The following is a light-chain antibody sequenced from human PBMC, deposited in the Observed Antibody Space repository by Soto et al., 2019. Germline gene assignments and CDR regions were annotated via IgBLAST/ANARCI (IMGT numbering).Light chain of an antibody. CDR1: SSNIGSNM. CDR2: STN. CDR3: AAWDDSLTGVV. J-gene: IGLJ2*01. Sequence: QSVLTQPPSASGTPGQRVTISCFGSSSNIGSNMVNWYQQFPGTAPKLLIYSTNQRPSGVPDRFSGSKSGTSASLAISGLQSEDEADYYCAAWDDSLTGVVFGGGTKVTVL. V-gene: IGLV1-44*01.